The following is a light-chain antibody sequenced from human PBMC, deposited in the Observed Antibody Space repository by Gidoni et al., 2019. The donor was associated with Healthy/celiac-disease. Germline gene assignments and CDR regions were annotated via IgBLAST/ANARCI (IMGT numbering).Light chain of an antibody. Sequence: IVLAQSPCTLSLSPGERATLSCRASQSFGSNYLACYQQKPRQTPRHLIYDASSRAAAIPDTFSGSGSGTDFTLTTSRLEPEDFAVYYCQYYGSPPRPFGQGTRVEI. CDR2: DAS. V-gene: IGKV3-20*01. CDR1: QSFGSNY. J-gene: IGKJ1*01. CDR3: QYYGSPPRP.